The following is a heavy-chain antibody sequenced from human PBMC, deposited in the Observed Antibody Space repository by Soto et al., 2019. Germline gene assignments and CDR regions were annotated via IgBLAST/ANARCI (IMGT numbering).Heavy chain of an antibody. J-gene: IGHJ4*02. CDR1: GFTFSDYA. D-gene: IGHD3-10*01. CDR2: ISGGSSVT. V-gene: IGHV3-23*01. Sequence: GGSLRLSCTASGFTFSDYAMTWVRQAPGKGLEWVSTISGGSSVTYYGVSVKGRFTISRDNAKKTLFLQLNRLSAEDTATYYCAKVLSKNYYYPFDFWGQGTQVTVSS. CDR3: AKVLSKNYYYPFDF.